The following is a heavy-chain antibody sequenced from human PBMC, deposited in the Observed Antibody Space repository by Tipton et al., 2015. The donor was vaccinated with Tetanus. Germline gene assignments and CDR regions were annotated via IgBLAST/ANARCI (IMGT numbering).Heavy chain of an antibody. CDR3: ARVRRGATTDLDY. CDR2: IYAPGIT. D-gene: IGHD5-12*01. Sequence: TLSLTCTVSGGSISSSSYYWTWIRQPAGKGLEWIGRIYAPGITNYNPSLKSRVSMSVDTSKNQFSLRRSSVTAADTAVYYCARVRRGATTDLDYWGQGTLVTVSS. J-gene: IGHJ4*02. CDR1: GGSISSSSYY. V-gene: IGHV4-61*02.